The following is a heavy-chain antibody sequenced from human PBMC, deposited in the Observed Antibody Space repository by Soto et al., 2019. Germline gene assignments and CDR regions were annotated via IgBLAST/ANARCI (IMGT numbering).Heavy chain of an antibody. D-gene: IGHD3-16*02. Sequence: GASVKVSGKASGYTLTGYGSSWVRQAPGQGLEWMGWISAYNGNTNYAQKLQGRITMTRDTSTSTVYMELRSLRSEDTAIYYCARSSEGVFGIIIEGSNWLAPWGQGFLVPVSS. V-gene: IGHV1-18*04. CDR1: GYTLTGYG. CDR3: ARSSEGVFGIIIEGSNWLAP. CDR2: ISAYNGNT. J-gene: IGHJ5*02.